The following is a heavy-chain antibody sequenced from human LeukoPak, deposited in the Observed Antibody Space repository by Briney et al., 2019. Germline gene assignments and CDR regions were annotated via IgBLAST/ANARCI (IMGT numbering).Heavy chain of an antibody. CDR3: GGGPLWGGYPWYCFDP. CDR2: ISGSGGST. CDR1: GFTFSSYA. D-gene: IGHD3-3*01. J-gene: IGHJ5*02. Sequence: GGSLRLSCAASGFTFSSYAMSWVRQAPGKGLEWVSAISGSGGSTYYANSVKGRFTISRDNSKNTLYLQMNSLRAEDTAVYYFGGGPLWGGYPWYCFDPGGRGPWVTVSS. V-gene: IGHV3-23*01.